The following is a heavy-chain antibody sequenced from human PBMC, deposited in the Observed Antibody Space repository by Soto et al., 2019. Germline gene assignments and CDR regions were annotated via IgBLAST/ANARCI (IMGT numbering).Heavy chain of an antibody. D-gene: IGHD6-13*01. CDR1: GGSISSYY. CDR3: ARVPASSSWSFLDP. Sequence: KSSETLSLTCTVSGGSISSYYWSWIRQPPGKGLEWIGYIYYSGSTNYNPSLKSRVTISVDTSKNQFSLKLSSVTAADTAVYYCARVPASSSWSFLDPWGQGTLVTVSS. J-gene: IGHJ5*02. CDR2: IYYSGST. V-gene: IGHV4-59*01.